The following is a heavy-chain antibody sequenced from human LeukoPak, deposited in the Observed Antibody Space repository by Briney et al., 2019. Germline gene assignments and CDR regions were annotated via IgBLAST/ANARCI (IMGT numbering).Heavy chain of an antibody. J-gene: IGHJ3*01. CDR3: ARERYSRSSHDALDL. D-gene: IGHD6-6*01. CDR2: ISSSGSSV. CDR1: GFTFSSYS. Sequence: GGSLRLSCAASGFTFSSYSMNWVRQAPGKGLEWVSSISSSGSSVLYADSLKGRITISRDNAKNSLYLQMRSLRPEDTAVYYCARERYSRSSHDALDLWGRGTMVTVSS. V-gene: IGHV3-21*01.